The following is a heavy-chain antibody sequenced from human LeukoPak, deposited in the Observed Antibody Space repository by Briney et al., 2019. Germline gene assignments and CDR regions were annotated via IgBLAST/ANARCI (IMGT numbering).Heavy chain of an antibody. V-gene: IGHV4-59*12. CDR2: IYYSGST. D-gene: IGHD3-10*01. CDR3: ARTPTPITMVRGVIFQWYFDL. J-gene: IGHJ2*01. CDR1: GGSISSYY. Sequence: PETLSQTCTVSGGSISSYYWSWIRQPPGKGLEWIGYIYYSGSTNYNPSLKSRVTISVDTSKNQFSLKLSSVTAADTAMYYCARTPTPITMVRGVIFQWYFDLWGRGTLVSVSS.